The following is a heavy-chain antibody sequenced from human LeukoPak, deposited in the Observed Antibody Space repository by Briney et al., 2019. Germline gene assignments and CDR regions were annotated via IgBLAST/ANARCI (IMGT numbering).Heavy chain of an antibody. Sequence: SETLSLTCTVSGGSISSYYWSWIRQPPGKGLEWIGFIYYTGTTNYSPSLKSRVTISVDTSKNQFSLKLSPVTAADTAVYYCARIGGYSSSWPNGHNWFDPWGQGTLVTVSS. CDR1: GGSISSYY. D-gene: IGHD6-13*01. V-gene: IGHV4-59*01. CDR2: IYYTGTT. CDR3: ARIGGYSSSWPNGHNWFDP. J-gene: IGHJ5*02.